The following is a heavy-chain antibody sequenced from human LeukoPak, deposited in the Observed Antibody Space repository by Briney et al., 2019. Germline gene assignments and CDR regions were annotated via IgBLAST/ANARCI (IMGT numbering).Heavy chain of an antibody. Sequence: ASVKVSCKASGYTFTSYGISWVRQAPGQGLEWMGWISAYNGNTNYAQKLQSRVTMTTDTSTSTAYMELRSLRSDDTAVYYCARGKDDSSGYYSYYYYYYMDVWGKGTTVTVSS. D-gene: IGHD3-22*01. J-gene: IGHJ6*03. CDR2: ISAYNGNT. V-gene: IGHV1-18*01. CDR1: GYTFTSYG. CDR3: ARGKDDSSGYYSYYYYYYMDV.